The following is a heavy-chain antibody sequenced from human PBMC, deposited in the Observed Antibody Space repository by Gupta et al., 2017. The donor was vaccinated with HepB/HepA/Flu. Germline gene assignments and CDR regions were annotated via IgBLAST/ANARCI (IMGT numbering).Heavy chain of an antibody. V-gene: IGHV2-5*02. J-gene: IGHJ4*02. CDR3: AHRPVYYDYVWGSYRRPDFYFDY. Sequence: QITLKESGPTLVKPTQTLTLTCTFSGFSLSTSGVGVGWIRQPPGKALEWLALIYWDDDKRYSPSLKSRLTITKDTSKNQVVLTMTNMDPVDTATYYCAHRPVYYDYVWGSYRRPDFYFDYWGQGTLVTVSS. CDR1: GFSLSTSGVG. CDR2: IYWDDDK. D-gene: IGHD3-16*02.